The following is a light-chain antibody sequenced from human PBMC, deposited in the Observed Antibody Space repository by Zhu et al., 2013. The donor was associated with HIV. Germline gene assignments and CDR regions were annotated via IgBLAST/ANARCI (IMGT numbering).Light chain of an antibody. CDR2: KTS. V-gene: IGKV1-5*03. CDR1: QSVSIW. Sequence: DIQMTQFPSSLSASVGDRVTITCLASQSVSIWLAWYQQKPGKAPKLLVYKTSTLESGVPSRFSGSGSGTNFTLTITTLQPEDFATYHCQQTYSSLTFGGGTKVEIK. J-gene: IGKJ4*01. CDR3: QQTYSSLT.